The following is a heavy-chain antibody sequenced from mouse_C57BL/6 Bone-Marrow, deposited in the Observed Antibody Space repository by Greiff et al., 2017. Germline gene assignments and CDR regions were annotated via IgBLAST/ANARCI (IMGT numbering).Heavy chain of an antibody. D-gene: IGHD5-1*01. J-gene: IGHJ2*01. V-gene: IGHV1-47*01. Sequence: QVQLKESGAELVKPGASVKMSCKASGYTFTTYPIEWMKQNHGKSLEWIGNFHPYNDDTKYNEKFKGKATLPVEKSSNTIYLELRRLTSDDSAVYYCARSSTFFYYFDYWGQGTTLTVSS. CDR1: GYTFTTYP. CDR3: ARSSTFFYYFDY. CDR2: FHPYNDDT.